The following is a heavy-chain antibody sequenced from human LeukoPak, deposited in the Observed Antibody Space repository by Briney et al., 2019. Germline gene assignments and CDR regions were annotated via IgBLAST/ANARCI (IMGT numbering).Heavy chain of an antibody. CDR3: ARGPAANSGNYYVGDY. CDR1: GFTFSSYA. V-gene: IGHV3-30*04. Sequence: GGSLRLSCAASGFTFSSYAMHWVRQAPGKGLEWVAVISYDGSNKYYADSVKGRFTISRDNAKNTLYLQMNSLRAEDTAVYYCARGPAANSGNYYVGDYWGQGTLVTVSS. J-gene: IGHJ4*02. CDR2: ISYDGSNK. D-gene: IGHD1-26*01.